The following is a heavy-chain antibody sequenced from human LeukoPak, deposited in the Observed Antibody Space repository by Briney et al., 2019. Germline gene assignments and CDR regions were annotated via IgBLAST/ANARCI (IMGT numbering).Heavy chain of an antibody. CDR1: GGSFSGYY. CDR2: INHSGST. CDR3: ARHMLDFDVDV. Sequence: SETLSLTCAVYGGSFSGYYWSWIRQPPGKGLEWIGEINHSGSTNYNPSLKSRVTISVDTSKNQFSLKLSSVTAADTAVYYCARHMLDFDVDVWGKGTTVTISS. J-gene: IGHJ6*04. D-gene: IGHD3-9*01. V-gene: IGHV4-34*01.